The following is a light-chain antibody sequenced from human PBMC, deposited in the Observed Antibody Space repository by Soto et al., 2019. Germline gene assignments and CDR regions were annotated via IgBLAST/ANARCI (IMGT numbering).Light chain of an antibody. CDR1: ALPKKY. CDR2: KDS. J-gene: IGLJ3*02. V-gene: IGLV3-16*01. CDR3: LSADSSGTYRGV. Sequence: SYELTQPPSVSVSLGQMARITCSGEALPKKYAYWYQQKPGQFPVLVIYKDSERPSGIPERFSGSSSGTIVTLTISGVQAEDEADYYCLSADSSGTYRGVFGGGTKVTVL.